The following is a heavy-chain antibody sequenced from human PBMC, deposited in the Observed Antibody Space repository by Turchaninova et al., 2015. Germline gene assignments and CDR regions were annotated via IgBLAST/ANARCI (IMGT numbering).Heavy chain of an antibody. CDR1: GWSFSGSY. CDR2: FAVSGTT. CDR3: ARGIFGITMVRGGS. J-gene: IGHJ5*02. Sequence: QVQLQQWGAGLLKPSETLSLTCAVYGWSFSGSYLRWVRQPPGTGPAWIGEFAVSGTTNYNPSLKSRVTVSLETANDDVSLRLTSVTAADTAVYYCARGIFGITMVRGGSWGQGTLVTVSS. V-gene: IGHV4-34*01. D-gene: IGHD3-10*01.